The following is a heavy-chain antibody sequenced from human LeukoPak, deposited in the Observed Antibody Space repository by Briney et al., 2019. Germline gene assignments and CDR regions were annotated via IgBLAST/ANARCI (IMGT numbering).Heavy chain of an antibody. CDR1: GGSISGGSYY. D-gene: IGHD3-22*01. J-gene: IGHJ4*02. CDR3: ASYDSRGNFDY. V-gene: IGHV4-61*01. CDR2: IYYSGST. Sequence: ASETLSLTCTVSGGSISGGSYYWSWIRQPPGKGLEWIGYIYYSGSTKYNLSLKSRVTISVDTSKNQFSLKLSSVTAADTAVYYCASYDSRGNFDYWGQGTLVTVSS.